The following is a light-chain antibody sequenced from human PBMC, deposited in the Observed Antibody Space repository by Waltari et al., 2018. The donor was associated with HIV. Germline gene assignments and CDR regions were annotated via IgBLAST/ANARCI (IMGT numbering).Light chain of an antibody. CDR2: DVN. J-gene: IGLJ1*01. Sequence: QSALTQPASVSGSPGQSITISFTGTSSDVGAYNYVSWYQQHPAKAPKFIIYDVNKRPSGVSNRFSGSKSGNTASLTIAGLQAEDEADYYCSSYTSSHNQVLGSGTKVTVL. CDR3: SSYTSSHNQV. CDR1: SSDVGAYNY. V-gene: IGLV2-14*03.